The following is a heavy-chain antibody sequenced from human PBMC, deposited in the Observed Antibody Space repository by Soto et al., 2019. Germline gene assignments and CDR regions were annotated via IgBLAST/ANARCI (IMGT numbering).Heavy chain of an antibody. D-gene: IGHD3-10*01. CDR1: GGSISSGGYY. V-gene: IGHV4-31*03. J-gene: IGHJ4*02. CDR3: ARTAGPYYYGSGSYYVDY. CDR2: IYYSGST. Sequence: QVQLQASGPGLVKPSQTLSLTCTVSGGSISSGGYYWSWIRQHPGKGLEWIGYIYYSGSTYYNPSLKSRVTISVDTSKNQFSLKLSSVTAADTAVYYCARTAGPYYYGSGSYYVDYWGQGTLVTVSS.